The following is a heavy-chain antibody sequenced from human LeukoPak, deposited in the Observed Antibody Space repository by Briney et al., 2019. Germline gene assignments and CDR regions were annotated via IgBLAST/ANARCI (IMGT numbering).Heavy chain of an antibody. D-gene: IGHD2-2*01. CDR2: ISGSGGST. Sequence: GGSLRLSCAASGFTFSSYAMSWVRQAPGKGLEWVSAISGSGGSTYYADSVKGRFTISRDNSKNTLYLQMNSLSAEDTAVYYCAKVHNGYFSSTSCPFDYWGQGTLVTVSS. CDR1: GFTFSSYA. J-gene: IGHJ4*02. V-gene: IGHV3-23*01. CDR3: AKVHNGYFSSTSCPFDY.